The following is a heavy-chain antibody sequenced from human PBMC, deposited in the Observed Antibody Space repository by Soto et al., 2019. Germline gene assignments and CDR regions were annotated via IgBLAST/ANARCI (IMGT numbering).Heavy chain of an antibody. V-gene: IGHV4-59*08. CDR1: CGSINSYY. Sequence: XXTLSLTCTVSCGSINSYYWSWIRQPPGKRLEWIGYXYYSGXTDYNHYLKSXXTISVDTXXTQFYLKLSSVTAADTAVYYCARQPYSSSWYGYWGQGTLVTVSS. CDR3: ARQPYSSSWYGY. CDR2: XYYSGXT. D-gene: IGHD6-13*01. J-gene: IGHJ4*02.